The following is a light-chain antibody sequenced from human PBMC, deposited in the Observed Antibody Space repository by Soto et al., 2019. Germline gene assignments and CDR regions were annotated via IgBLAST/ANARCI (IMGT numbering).Light chain of an antibody. J-gene: IGKJ5*01. CDR2: GAS. V-gene: IGKV3-20*01. Sequence: EIVLTQSPGTLSLSPGERATLSCRASQSVSSSYLAWYPQKPGQAPRLLIYGASNRATGIPDRFSGSGSGTDFTLTISSLQSEDFAVYYCQHYHGWPITFGQGTRLEI. CDR1: QSVSSSY. CDR3: QHYHGWPIT.